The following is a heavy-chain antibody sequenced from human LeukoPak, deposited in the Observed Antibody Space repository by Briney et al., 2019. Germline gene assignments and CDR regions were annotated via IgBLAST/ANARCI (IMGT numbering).Heavy chain of an antibody. CDR2: INHSGST. CDR3: ARGLWLSLGAFDI. J-gene: IGHJ3*02. V-gene: IGHV4-34*01. Sequence: SETLSLTCAVYGGSFSGYYWSWIRQPPGKGLEWIGEINHSGSTNYNPSLKSRVTISVDTSKNQFSLKLSSVTAADTAVYYCARGLWLSLGAFDIWGQGTMVTISS. CDR1: GGSFSGYY. D-gene: IGHD5-12*01.